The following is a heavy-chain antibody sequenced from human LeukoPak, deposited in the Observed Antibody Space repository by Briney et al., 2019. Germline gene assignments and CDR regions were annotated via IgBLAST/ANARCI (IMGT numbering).Heavy chain of an antibody. CDR2: IYYSGST. J-gene: IGHJ3*02. V-gene: IGHV4-39*01. CDR3: ARSWEWELLAFDI. CDR1: GGSISSSSYY. D-gene: IGHD1-26*01. Sequence: SETLSLTCTVSGGSISSSSYYWGWIRQPPGKGLEWIGSIYYSGSTYYNPSLKSRVAISVDTSKNQFSLKLSSVTAADTAVYYCARSWEWELLAFDIWGQGTMVTVSS.